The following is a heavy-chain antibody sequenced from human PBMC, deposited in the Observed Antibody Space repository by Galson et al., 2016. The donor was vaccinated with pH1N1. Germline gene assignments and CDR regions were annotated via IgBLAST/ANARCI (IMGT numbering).Heavy chain of an antibody. CDR2: IDPSAGTT. Sequence: SVKVSCKAYGHSVTRYYMHWVRQAPGQGLEWMGIIDPSAGTTTYSQKFQGRISLTRDTSTNSVHMELSTLRPDDSAIYFCARRYYFDYWGQGTLVTVSS. CDR3: ARRYYFDY. V-gene: IGHV1-46*01. J-gene: IGHJ4*02. CDR1: GHSVTRYY.